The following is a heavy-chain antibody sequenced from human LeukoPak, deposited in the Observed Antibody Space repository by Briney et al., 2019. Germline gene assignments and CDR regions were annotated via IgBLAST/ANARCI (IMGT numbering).Heavy chain of an antibody. V-gene: IGHV3-23*01. CDR3: AKDPGYQVVYCFDY. J-gene: IGHJ4*02. CDR2: ISGSGGST. Sequence: KPGGSLRLSCAASGFTFSSYSMSWVRQAPGKGLEWVSGISGSGGSTDYADSVKGRFTISRGNSKNTLYLQMNSLRVEDTAVYYCAKDPGYQVVYCFDYWGQGTLVTVSS. D-gene: IGHD2-2*01. CDR1: GFTFSSYS.